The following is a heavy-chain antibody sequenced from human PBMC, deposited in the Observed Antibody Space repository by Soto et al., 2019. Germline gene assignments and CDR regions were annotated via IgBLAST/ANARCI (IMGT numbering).Heavy chain of an antibody. CDR2: INPSGGGT. J-gene: IGHJ5*02. Sequence: ASVKVSCKASGYTFTSYFMHWLRQAPGQRPEWMGIINPSGGGTTYAQNFQGRVTMTRDTSTRTVYMELRSLRSEDTAVYYCARDACLTTTGAGGANWFDPWGQGTLVTVSS. CDR1: GYTFTSYF. CDR3: ARDACLTTTGAGGANWFDP. D-gene: IGHD3-22*01. V-gene: IGHV1-46*01.